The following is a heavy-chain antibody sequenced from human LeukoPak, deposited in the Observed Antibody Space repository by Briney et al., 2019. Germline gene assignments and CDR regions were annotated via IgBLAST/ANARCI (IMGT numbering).Heavy chain of an antibody. J-gene: IGHJ3*02. CDR3: ARGLRQWHVEGAFDI. D-gene: IGHD6-19*01. CDR2: LAPNTGKT. CDR1: GYTFTSYD. Sequence: GASVKVSCKASGYTFTSYDLSWLRQATGQGPEWIGWLAPNTGKTGSAQKFQGRVTLTRNTSIDTAYMEFNGLTSEDTAIYYCARGLRQWHVEGAFDIWGQGTMVTVSS. V-gene: IGHV1-8*01.